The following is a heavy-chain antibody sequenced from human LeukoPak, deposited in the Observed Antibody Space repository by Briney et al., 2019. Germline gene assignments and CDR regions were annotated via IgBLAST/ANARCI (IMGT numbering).Heavy chain of an antibody. V-gene: IGHV4-59*01. CDR2: VHYSGDS. CDR3: ARDLELERNRWNYFES. D-gene: IGHD1-1*01. Sequence: SETLSLTCTVSGGSISSFFWSWIRQPPGKGLEWIGSVHYSGDSKYNPSLKSRVSLSIDTSKQQFSLRLSSVTAADTAVYYCARDLELERNRWNYFESWGQGTLVTVSS. CDR1: GGSISSFF. J-gene: IGHJ4*02.